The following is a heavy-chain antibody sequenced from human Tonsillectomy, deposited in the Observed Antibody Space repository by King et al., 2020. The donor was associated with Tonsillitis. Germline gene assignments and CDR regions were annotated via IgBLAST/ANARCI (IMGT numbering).Heavy chain of an antibody. CDR2: ISSSSSYT. D-gene: IGHD2-15*01. V-gene: IGHV3-11*05. CDR3: ASRIGYCSGGSCYPFDAFDI. Sequence: QLVQSGGGLVKPGGSLRLSCAASGIIFSDYYMSWIRQAPGKGLEWVSYISSSSSYTNYADSVKGRFTISRDNAKNSLYLQMNSLRGEDTAVYYCASRIGYCSGGSCYPFDAFDIWGQGTMVTVSS. CDR1: GIIFSDYY. J-gene: IGHJ3*02.